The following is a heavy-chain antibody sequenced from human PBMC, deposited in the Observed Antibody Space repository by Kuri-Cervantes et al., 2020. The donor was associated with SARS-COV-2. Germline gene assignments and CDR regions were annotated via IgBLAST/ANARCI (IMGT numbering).Heavy chain of an antibody. J-gene: IGHJ4*02. CDR3: TSRRSSGYYYPEHFDY. CDR2: IKSKTDGGTT. Sequence: GESLKISCAASGFTFSNAWMSWVRQAPGKGLEWVGRIKSKTDGGTTDYAASVKGRFTISRDDSKSIAYLQMNSLKTEDTAVYYCTSRRSSGYYYPEHFDYWGQGTLVTVSS. D-gene: IGHD3-22*01. V-gene: IGHV3-15*01. CDR1: GFTFSNAW.